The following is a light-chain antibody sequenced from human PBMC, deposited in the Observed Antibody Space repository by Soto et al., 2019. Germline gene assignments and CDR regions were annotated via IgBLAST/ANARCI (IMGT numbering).Light chain of an antibody. J-gene: IGLJ1*01. V-gene: IGLV2-11*01. Sequence: QSALIQPPSVSGSPGQSVTISCTGTTSDIGAYDYVSCFQHHPGTVPKPMIYSVNSRPSGVPNRFSDSKSANPTSITISDLQPGDGADYFSFSYTSSATPVLVTGTKLTVL. CDR2: SVN. CDR3: FSYTSSATPV. CDR1: TSDIGAYDY.